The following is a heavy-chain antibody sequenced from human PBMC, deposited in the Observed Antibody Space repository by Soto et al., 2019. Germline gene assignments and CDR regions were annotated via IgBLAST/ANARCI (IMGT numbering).Heavy chain of an antibody. CDR1: GFTFSSYG. D-gene: IGHD6-19*01. CDR3: ARGGIAVAGRLDY. V-gene: IGHV3-33*01. J-gene: IGHJ4*02. Sequence: HPGGSLRLSCAASGFTFSSYGMHWVRQAPGKGLEWVAVIWYDGSNKYYADSVKGRFTISRDNSKNTLYLQMNSLRAEDTAVYYCARGGIAVAGRLDYWGQGTLVTVSS. CDR2: IWYDGSNK.